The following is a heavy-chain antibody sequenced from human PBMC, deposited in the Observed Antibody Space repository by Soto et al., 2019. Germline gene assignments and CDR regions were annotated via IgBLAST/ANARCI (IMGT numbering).Heavy chain of an antibody. D-gene: IGHD2-2*01. CDR3: ATAHPLPAAIPDYYYYGMDV. CDR2: FDPEDGET. CDR1: GYTLTELS. J-gene: IGHJ6*02. V-gene: IGHV1-24*01. Sequence: ASVKVSCKVSGYTLTELSMHWVRQAPGKGLEWMGGFDPEDGETIYAQKFQGRVTMTEDTSTDTAYMELSSLRSEDTAVYYCATAHPLPAAIPDYYYYGMDVRGQGTTVTVSS.